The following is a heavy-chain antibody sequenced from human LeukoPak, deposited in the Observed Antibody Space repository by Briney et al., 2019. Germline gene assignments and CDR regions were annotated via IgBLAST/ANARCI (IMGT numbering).Heavy chain of an antibody. D-gene: IGHD6-19*01. CDR3: AKAPTGSSSGWYVY. CDR2: VTGGGSYT. J-gene: IGHJ4*02. V-gene: IGHV3-23*01. Sequence: PRGSLRLSCAASGFTLSSYSMNWVRQAPGEGREWVSTVTGGGSYTYYADSVKGRFTISRDNSENTLHLHMNSLRAGDTAVYYCAKAPTGSSSGWYVYWGQGTQVTVSS. CDR1: GFTLSSYS.